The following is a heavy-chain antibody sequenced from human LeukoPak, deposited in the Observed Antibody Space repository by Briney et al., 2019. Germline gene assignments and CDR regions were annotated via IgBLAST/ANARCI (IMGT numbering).Heavy chain of an antibody. Sequence: SETLSLTCTVSGGSISSSSYYWGWIRQPPGKGLEWIGSIYYSGNTYYKPSLMSRVSISVDTSKNFFSLKLSSVTAADTAVYYCARAGYNSGWYEYWGQGTLVTVSS. D-gene: IGHD6-19*01. CDR2: IYYSGNT. J-gene: IGHJ4*02. V-gene: IGHV4-39*02. CDR3: ARAGYNSGWYEY. CDR1: GGSISSSSYY.